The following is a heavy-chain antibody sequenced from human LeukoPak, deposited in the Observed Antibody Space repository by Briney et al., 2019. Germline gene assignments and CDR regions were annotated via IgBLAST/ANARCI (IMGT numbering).Heavy chain of an antibody. V-gene: IGHV4/OR15-8*01. D-gene: IGHD2-15*01. CDR1: VGSINSGNW. CDR3: ARYCSGGSCYGWYYFDY. Sequence: PSGTLSLTCGVSVGSINSGNWWTWVRQSPGKGLEWIGEIHHNGTRTYNPSLKSRGTISVDTSKNQFSLKLSSVTAADTAVYYCARYCSGGSCYGWYYFDYWGQGTLVTVSS. J-gene: IGHJ4*02. CDR2: IHHNGTR.